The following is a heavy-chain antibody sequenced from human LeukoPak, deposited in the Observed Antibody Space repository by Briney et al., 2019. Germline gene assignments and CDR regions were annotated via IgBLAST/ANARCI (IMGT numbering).Heavy chain of an antibody. CDR3: ARDGSTVTNYYYYMDV. V-gene: IGHV3-7*01. D-gene: IGHD4-17*01. CDR1: GFTFSSYE. Sequence: GGSLRLSCAASGFTFSSYEMNWVRQAPGKGLEWVANIKQDGSEKYHVDSVKGRFTISRDNAKNSLYLQMNSLRAEDTAVYYCARDGSTVTNYYYYMDVWGKGTTVTVSS. CDR2: IKQDGSEK. J-gene: IGHJ6*03.